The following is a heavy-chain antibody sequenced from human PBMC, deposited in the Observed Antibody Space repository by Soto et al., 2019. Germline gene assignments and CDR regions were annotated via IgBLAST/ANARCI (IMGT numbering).Heavy chain of an antibody. CDR2: ISYDGSNK. J-gene: IGHJ4*02. D-gene: IGHD1-26*01. CDR1: GFTFSSYG. V-gene: IGHV3-30*18. CDR3: VKDTGELLNY. Sequence: PGGSLRLSCAASGFTFSSYGMHWVRQAPGKGLEWVAVISYDGSNKYYADSVKGRFTISRDNSKNTLYLQMNSLRAEDTAVYYCVKDTGELLNYWGQGTLVTVSS.